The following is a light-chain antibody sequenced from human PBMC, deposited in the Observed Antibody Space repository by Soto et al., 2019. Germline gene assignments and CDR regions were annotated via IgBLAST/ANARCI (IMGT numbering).Light chain of an antibody. J-gene: IGKJ1*01. Sequence: DIQMTQSPSTLSASLGDRVTITCRASQSISSWLAWYQQKPGKAPKLLIYKASSLQSGVPSRFSGSGSGTEFTLTISSLQPDDFATYYCHQYKTYWTFGHGTKVDI. CDR1: QSISSW. V-gene: IGKV1-5*03. CDR2: KAS. CDR3: HQYKTYWT.